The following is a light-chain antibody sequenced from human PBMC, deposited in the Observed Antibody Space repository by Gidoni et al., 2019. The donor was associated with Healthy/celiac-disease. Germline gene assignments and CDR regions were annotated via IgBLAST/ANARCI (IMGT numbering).Light chain of an antibody. Sequence: DIHMPQSPSTLSASVGDRVTSTCRASQSISSWLAWYQQKPGKAPKLLIYDPSSGESGVPPRFSGSGSGTEFTLTISSLQPDDFATYYCQQYNRLWTFXQXTKVEIK. J-gene: IGKJ1*01. V-gene: IGKV1-5*01. CDR3: QQYNRLWT. CDR2: DPS. CDR1: QSISSW.